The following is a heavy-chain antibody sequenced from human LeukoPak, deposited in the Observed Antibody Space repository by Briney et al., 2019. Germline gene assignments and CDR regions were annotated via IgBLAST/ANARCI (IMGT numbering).Heavy chain of an antibody. V-gene: IGHV1-69*05. CDR2: IIPIFGTA. CDR1: RGTFSSYA. CDR3: AREGPGFGGVPDY. Sequence: GASVKVSCKASRGTFSSYAISWVRQAPGQGLEWMGRIIPIFGTANYAQKFQGRVTITTDESTSTAYMELSSLRSEDTAVYYCAREGPGFGGVPDYWGQGTLVTVSS. J-gene: IGHJ4*02. D-gene: IGHD3-16*01.